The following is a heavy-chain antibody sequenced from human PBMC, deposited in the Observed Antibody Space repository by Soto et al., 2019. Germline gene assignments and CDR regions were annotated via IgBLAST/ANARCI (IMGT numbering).Heavy chain of an antibody. D-gene: IGHD2-15*01. CDR3: ARFTDAQHCSGGTCYSKY. CDR1: GYTFLRYG. Sequence: ASLQGSCKASGYTFLRYGITWVRQAPGQGLEWMGWINTDNGNTNYAQKFQDRVTMTTDTSTSTAYMDLRSLRSDDTAVYYCARFTDAQHCSGGTCYSKYWGQGTLVTVSS. V-gene: IGHV1-18*01. J-gene: IGHJ4*02. CDR2: INTDNGNT.